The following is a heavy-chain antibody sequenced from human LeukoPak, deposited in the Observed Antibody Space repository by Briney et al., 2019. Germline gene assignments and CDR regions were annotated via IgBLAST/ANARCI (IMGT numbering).Heavy chain of an antibody. Sequence: AASVKVSCKVSGGTFSSYDINWVRQAPGQGLEWMGGILPIFGTAKYTQKFQGRVTITADESTSSVYVDLSSLMSGDTAVYYCARDSHPYSSYFRFDYWGQGTLVTVSS. J-gene: IGHJ4*02. CDR1: GGTFSSYD. CDR3: ARDSHPYSSYFRFDY. V-gene: IGHV1-69*13. D-gene: IGHD6-6*01. CDR2: ILPIFGTA.